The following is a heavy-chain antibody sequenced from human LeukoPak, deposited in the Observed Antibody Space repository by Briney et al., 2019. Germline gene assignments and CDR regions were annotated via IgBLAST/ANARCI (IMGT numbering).Heavy chain of an antibody. CDR3: ARTLRTRDSSGYYYYYYGMDV. V-gene: IGHV1-18*01. CDR1: GYTFISYG. J-gene: IGHJ6*02. Sequence: ASVKVSCKASGYTFISYGISWVRQAPGQGLEWMGWISAYNGNTNYAQKLQGRVTMTTDTTTSTAYMELRSLRSDGTAVYYCARTLRTRDSSGYYYYYYGMDVWGQGTTVTVSS. D-gene: IGHD3-22*01. CDR2: ISAYNGNT.